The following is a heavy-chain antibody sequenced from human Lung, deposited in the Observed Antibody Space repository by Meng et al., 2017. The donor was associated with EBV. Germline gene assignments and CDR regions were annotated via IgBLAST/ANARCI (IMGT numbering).Heavy chain of an antibody. V-gene: IGHV4-39*01. CDR1: GGSISSGGYY. Sequence: QVPLQESGPGLVKPSQTLSLTCTVSGGSISSGGYYWSWIRQPPGKGLEWIGSQCHADDTYYNPSLMGRVTISVDTSKNQVSLKLTSVTAADTSIYYCVRHTFSGNPGGIDSWGQGTLVTVSS. CDR2: QCHADDT. J-gene: IGHJ4*02. CDR3: VRHTFSGNPGGIDS. D-gene: IGHD4-23*01.